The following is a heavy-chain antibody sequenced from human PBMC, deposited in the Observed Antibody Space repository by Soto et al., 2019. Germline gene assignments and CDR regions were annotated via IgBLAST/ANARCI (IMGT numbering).Heavy chain of an antibody. Sequence: GGSLRLSCAASGFTFSSYAMTWVRQAPGKGPEWVSGISSGGSATYHADSVRGRFTISRDNSKNTLYLQMNSLRAEDTAVYYCAKGAMRSFYTLDVWGQGTTVTVSS. D-gene: IGHD2-2*02. J-gene: IGHJ6*02. CDR2: ISSGGSAT. CDR3: AKGAMRSFYTLDV. V-gene: IGHV3-23*01. CDR1: GFTFSSYA.